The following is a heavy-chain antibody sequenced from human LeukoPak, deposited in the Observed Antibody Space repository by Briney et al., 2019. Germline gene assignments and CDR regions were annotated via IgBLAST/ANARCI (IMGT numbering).Heavy chain of an antibody. CDR3: DY. CDR1: GYTFTSYA. V-gene: IGHV7-4-1*01. CDR2: INTNTGNP. J-gene: IGHJ4*02. D-gene: IGHD3-22*01. Sequence: ASVKVSCKSSGYTFTSYAMNWVRQAPGQGLEWMGWINTNTGNPTYAQGFTGRFVFSLDTSVSTAYYCARLTYYYDSSGWTFDYWGQGTLVTVSS.